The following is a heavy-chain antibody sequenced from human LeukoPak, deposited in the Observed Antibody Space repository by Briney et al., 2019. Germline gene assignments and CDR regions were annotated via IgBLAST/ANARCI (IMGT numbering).Heavy chain of an antibody. CDR2: IYYSGST. CDR3: ARAGDTAMAPDSYYFDY. D-gene: IGHD5-18*01. CDR1: GGSISSYY. J-gene: IGHJ4*02. V-gene: IGHV4-59*01. Sequence: SETLSLTCTVSGGSISSYYWSWIRQPPGKGLEWIGYIYYSGSTNYNPSLKSRVTISVDTSKNQFSLRLSSVTAADTAVYYCARAGDTAMAPDSYYFDYWGQGTLVTVSS.